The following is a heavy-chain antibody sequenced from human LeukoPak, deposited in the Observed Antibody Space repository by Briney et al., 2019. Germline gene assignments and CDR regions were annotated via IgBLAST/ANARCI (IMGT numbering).Heavy chain of an antibody. J-gene: IGHJ5*02. V-gene: IGHV1-2*02. CDR3: ARDQAVVTYWFDP. CDR1: GYTFTGYY. D-gene: IGHD4-23*01. CDR2: INPNSGGT. Sequence: ASVKVSCKASGYTFTGYYMHWVRQAPGQGLEWMGWINPNSGGTNYAQKFQGRVTMTTDTSTSTAYMELRSLRSDDTAVYYCARDQAVVTYWFDPWGQGTLVTVSS.